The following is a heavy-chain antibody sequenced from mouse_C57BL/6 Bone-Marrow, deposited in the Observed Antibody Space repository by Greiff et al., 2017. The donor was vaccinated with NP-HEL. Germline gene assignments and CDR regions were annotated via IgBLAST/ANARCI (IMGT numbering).Heavy chain of an antibody. CDR2: IYPGSGNT. V-gene: IGHV1-76*01. CDR3: AREKDY. J-gene: IGHJ2*01. Sequence: QVQLKQSGAELVRPGASVKLSCKASGYTFTDYYINWVKQRPGQGLEWIARIYPGSGNTYYNEKFKGKATLTAEKSSSTAYMQLSSLTSEDSAFYFCAREKDYWGQGTTLTVSS. CDR1: GYTFTDYY.